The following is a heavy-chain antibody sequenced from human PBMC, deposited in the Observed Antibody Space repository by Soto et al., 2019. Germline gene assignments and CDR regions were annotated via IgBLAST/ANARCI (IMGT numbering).Heavy chain of an antibody. CDR2: IKEDGSAK. CDR1: GFTFTSHW. CDR3: AREGLNCAVNCFDY. V-gene: IGHV3-7*05. D-gene: IGHD2-8*02. J-gene: IGHJ4*02. Sequence: EAQLVESGGGLVQPGGSLRLSCAASGFTFTSHWMSWVRQAPGKGLEWVANIKEDGSAKSYVDSVKGRFTISRDNAKKSMYRQMNSQRAEDTAVYYCAREGLNCAVNCFDYWGQGTLVTVSS.